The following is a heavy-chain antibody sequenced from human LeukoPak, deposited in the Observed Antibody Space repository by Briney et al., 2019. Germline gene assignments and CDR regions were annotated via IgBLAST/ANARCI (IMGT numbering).Heavy chain of an antibody. CDR1: GGSFSGYY. D-gene: IGHD3-16*02. J-gene: IGHJ4*02. Sequence: SETLSLTCAVYGGSFSGYYWSWIRQPPGKGLEWIREINHSGSTNYNPSLKSRVTISVDTSKNQFSLKLSSVTAADTAVYYCARVVYDYVWGSYRRSHFDYWGQGTLVTVSS. CDR3: ARVVYDYVWGSYRRSHFDY. CDR2: INHSGST. V-gene: IGHV4-34*01.